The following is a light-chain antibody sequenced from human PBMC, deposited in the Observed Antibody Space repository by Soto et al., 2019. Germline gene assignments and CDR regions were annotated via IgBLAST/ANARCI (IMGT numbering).Light chain of an antibody. V-gene: IGLV2-14*01. CDR1: SSDVGGYNY. CDR2: ADS. CDR3: SSSTSSSTLMV. Sequence: QSALTQPASVSGSPGQTITISCTGTSSDVGGYNYVSWYQQHPGKAPKLMIYADSNRPSGVSNRFSGSKSGNTASLTISGVHAEEEADYYSSSSTSSSTLMVFGGGTKLTVL. J-gene: IGLJ2*01.